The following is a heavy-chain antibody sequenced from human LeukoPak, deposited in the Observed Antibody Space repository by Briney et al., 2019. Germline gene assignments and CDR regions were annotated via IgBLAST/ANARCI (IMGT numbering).Heavy chain of an antibody. D-gene: IGHD3-22*01. CDR2: IKKDGSEK. J-gene: IGHJ4*02. CDR1: GFTFSSYW. Sequence: PGGTLRLSCAASGFTFSSYWMSWVRQAPGKGLEWVANIKKDGSEKYYVDSVKGRFTISRDNAKNSLYLQMNSLRAEDTAVYYCAGYTYYYDSSGYYYDYWGQGTLVT. V-gene: IGHV3-7*05. CDR3: AGYTYYYDSSGYYYDY.